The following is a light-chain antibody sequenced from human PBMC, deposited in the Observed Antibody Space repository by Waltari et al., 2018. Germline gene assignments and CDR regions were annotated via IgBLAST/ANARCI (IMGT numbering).Light chain of an antibody. CDR2: WSS. Sequence: DIVMTQSPDSLAVSPGERATINCKSSQSVLYSSNNKNYLAWYQQKQGQPPKLLIYWSSTRQSGVPDRFSGSGSGTDFTLTISSLQAEDVAVYYCHQYYSTPPTFGGGTKVEIK. V-gene: IGKV4-1*01. J-gene: IGKJ4*01. CDR3: HQYYSTPPT. CDR1: QSVLYSSNNKNY.